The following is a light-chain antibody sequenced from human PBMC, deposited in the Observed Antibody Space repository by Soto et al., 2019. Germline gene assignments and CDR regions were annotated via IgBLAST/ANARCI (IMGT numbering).Light chain of an antibody. J-gene: IGLJ3*02. CDR2: GNG. CDR1: SSNIGAGYD. V-gene: IGLV1-40*01. Sequence: QPVLTQPPSVSGAPGQRVTISCTGSSSNIGAGYDVHWYQQLPGTAPKLLIYGNGNRPSGVPDRFSGSKSGTSASLAITGLQAEDEADYYCQSYDSSLFWVFGGGTKLTVL. CDR3: QSYDSSLFWV.